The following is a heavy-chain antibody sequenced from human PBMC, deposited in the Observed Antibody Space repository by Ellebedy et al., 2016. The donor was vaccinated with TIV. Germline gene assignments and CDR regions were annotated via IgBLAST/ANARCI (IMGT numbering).Heavy chain of an antibody. CDR2: TSYDEINK. CDR3: AKRSAAGREAGAFDI. CDR1: GFTFTNYA. Sequence: PGGSLRLSCAASGFTFTNYAMHWVRQAPGKGLEWVAVTSYDEINKYYADSVKGRFTISRDNSKNTLFLQMNSLRAEDTAVYYCAKRSAAGREAGAFDIWGQGTMVTVSS. J-gene: IGHJ3*02. D-gene: IGHD6-13*01. V-gene: IGHV3-30-3*02.